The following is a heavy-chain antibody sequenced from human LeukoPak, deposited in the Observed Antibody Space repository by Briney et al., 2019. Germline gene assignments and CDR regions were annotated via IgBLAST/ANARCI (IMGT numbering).Heavy chain of an antibody. J-gene: IGHJ4*02. Sequence: ASVKVSCKASGYTFTSYDINWVRQATGQGLEWMGWMNPNSGNTGYAQKFQGRVTMTRNTSIGTAYMELSSLRSEDTAVYYCARGLDYYDSSGYYPPGYYWGQGTLVTVSS. CDR3: ARGLDYYDSSGYYPPGYY. D-gene: IGHD3-22*01. V-gene: IGHV1-8*01. CDR2: MNPNSGNT. CDR1: GYTFTSYD.